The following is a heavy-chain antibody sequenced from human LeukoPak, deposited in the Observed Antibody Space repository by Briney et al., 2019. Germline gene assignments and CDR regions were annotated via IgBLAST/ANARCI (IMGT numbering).Heavy chain of an antibody. J-gene: IGHJ4*02. V-gene: IGHV4-30-2*01. CDR3: AFYCSSTSCGYFDY. CDR1: GGSISSGGYY. CDR2: IYHSGST. Sequence: PSQTLSLTCTVSGGSISSGGYYWRWVPQPPGKGLAWIGYIYHSGSTYYNPSLKSRVTISVDRSKNQFSLKLSSVTATDTAVYYCAFYCSSTSCGYFDYWGQGILVTVSS. D-gene: IGHD2-2*01.